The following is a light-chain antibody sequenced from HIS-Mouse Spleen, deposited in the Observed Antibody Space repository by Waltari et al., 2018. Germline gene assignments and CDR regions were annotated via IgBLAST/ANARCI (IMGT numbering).Light chain of an antibody. V-gene: IGKV1-5*03. J-gene: IGKJ3*01. CDR1: KSISSW. CDR2: KAS. Sequence: DIQMTQSPSTLSASVGDRVTITCRARKSISSWLAWDKLKPGKAPKLPSYKASSLERGVPSRFSGSESGTEFTRTISSLQTDDFATYYCQQYNSYSLFGPGTKVDIK. CDR3: QQYNSYSL.